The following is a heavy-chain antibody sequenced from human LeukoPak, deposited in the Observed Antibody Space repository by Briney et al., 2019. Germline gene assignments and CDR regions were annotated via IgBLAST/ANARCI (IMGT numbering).Heavy chain of an antibody. Sequence: ASVKVSCKASGYSFTAYYIHWVRQAPGQGLEWMGWISPDSGGTNYAQKFQGRVTMTTDTSINTVYMDLSSLRSDDTAVYFCARAQAGTSCCHLDYWGQGTLVTVSS. J-gene: IGHJ4*02. V-gene: IGHV1-2*02. D-gene: IGHD2-2*01. CDR2: ISPDSGGT. CDR1: GYSFTAYY. CDR3: ARAQAGTSCCHLDY.